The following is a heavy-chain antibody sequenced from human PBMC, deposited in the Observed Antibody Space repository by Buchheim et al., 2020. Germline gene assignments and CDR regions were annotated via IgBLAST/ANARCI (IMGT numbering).Heavy chain of an antibody. CDR3: ARGYGSGSYYLNWFDP. CDR1: GFTFSSYS. J-gene: IGHJ5*02. CDR2: ISSSSTI. Sequence: EVQLVESGGGLVQPGGSLRLSCAASGFTFSSYSMNWVRQAPGKGLEWVSYISSSSTIYYADSVKGRFTISRDNAKNSLYLQMNSLRDEDTAVYYCARGYGSGSYYLNWFDPWGQGTL. D-gene: IGHD3-10*01. V-gene: IGHV3-48*02.